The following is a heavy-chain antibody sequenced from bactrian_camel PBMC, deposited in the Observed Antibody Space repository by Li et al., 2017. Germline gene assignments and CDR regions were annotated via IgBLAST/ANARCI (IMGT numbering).Heavy chain of an antibody. J-gene: IGHJ4*01. Sequence: VQLVESGGGLVQPGGSLTLSCAASGFTFSSYAMHWVRRTTGRGLEWVSAINGVGRSQLYADSGQGRFTISRDSAKNMVYLQMNSLKPEDTAMYYCVLHMRRLCPRENWFGGATYWGQGTQVTVS. V-gene: IGHV3S40*01. CDR2: INGVGRSQ. CDR1: GFTFSSYA. D-gene: IGHD1*01. CDR3: VLHMRRLCPRENWFGGATY.